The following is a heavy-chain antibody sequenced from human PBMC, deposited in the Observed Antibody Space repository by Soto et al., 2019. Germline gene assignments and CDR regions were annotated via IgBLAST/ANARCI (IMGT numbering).Heavy chain of an antibody. D-gene: IGHD6-19*01. CDR2: IYHSGST. J-gene: IGHJ4*02. Sequence: QVQLQESGPGLVKPSGTLSLTCAVSGGAISSSNWWSWVHQPPGKGLEWIGEIYHSGSTNYNPSLKSRVTISVDKYKNLFSLQLRSVTVADTAVYYCARVSVAGTRFDYWGQGTLVTVSS. CDR3: ARVSVAGTRFDY. CDR1: GGAISSSNW. V-gene: IGHV4-4*02.